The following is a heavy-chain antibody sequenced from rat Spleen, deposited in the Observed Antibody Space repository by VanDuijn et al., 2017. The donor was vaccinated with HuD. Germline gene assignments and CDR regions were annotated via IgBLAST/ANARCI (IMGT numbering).Heavy chain of an antibody. CDR3: ARDPLLGAPFDY. J-gene: IGHJ2*01. V-gene: IGHV2-30*01. Sequence: QVQLKESGPGLVQPSQTLSLTCTVSGFSLTSYNVHWVRQPTGKGLEWMGVIWTGGSTDYNSAFKSRLSISRDTSKSQVFLKMNSLQTEDTATYYCARDPLLGAPFDYWGQGVLVTVSS. CDR1: GFSLTSYN. D-gene: IGHD5-1*01. CDR2: IWTGGST.